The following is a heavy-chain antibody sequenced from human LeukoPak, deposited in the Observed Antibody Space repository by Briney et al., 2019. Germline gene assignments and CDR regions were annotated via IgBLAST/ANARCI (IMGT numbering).Heavy chain of an antibody. D-gene: IGHD5-12*01. CDR3: VRGGGVVATVLDS. CDR1: GFTFSSWW. J-gene: IGHJ4*02. Sequence: GGSLRLSCAASGFTFSSWWMHWVRQAPGKGLEWVSRTYSVGSDTTYADSVKGRFTMSRDNAKNTLYLQMNSLRDEDTAVYYCVRGGGVVATVLDSWGQGTLVTVSS. V-gene: IGHV3-74*03. CDR2: TYSVGSDT.